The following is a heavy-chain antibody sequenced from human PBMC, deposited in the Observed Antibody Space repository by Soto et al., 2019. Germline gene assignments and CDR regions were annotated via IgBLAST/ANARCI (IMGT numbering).Heavy chain of an antibody. J-gene: IGHJ4*02. D-gene: IGHD1-1*01. Sequence: KESGPTLVEPTEALALTCSFSGFSLTKSPVGVGWFRQPPGKALEWLAVIYWDGDKRYNPSLKTRITMTKDTSRNQVALTVTDMEPKDTATYFCAHRLGGSSWNDGFFDFWGQGFPVTVS. CDR3: AHRLGGSSWNDGFFDF. CDR2: IYWDGDK. V-gene: IGHV2-5*02. CDR1: GFSLTKSPVG.